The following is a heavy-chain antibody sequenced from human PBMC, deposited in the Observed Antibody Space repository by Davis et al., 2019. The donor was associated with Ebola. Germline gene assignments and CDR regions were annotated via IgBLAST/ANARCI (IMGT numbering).Heavy chain of an antibody. Sequence: ASVKFSCKASGYTFTGYYMHWVRQAPGQGLEWMGWINPNSGGTNYAQKFQGRVTMTRDTSISTAYMELSRLRSDDTAVYYCAIGIAAAGTWFDPWGQGTLVTVSS. CDR1: GYTFTGYY. J-gene: IGHJ5*02. D-gene: IGHD6-13*01. CDR3: AIGIAAAGTWFDP. V-gene: IGHV1-2*02. CDR2: INPNSGGT.